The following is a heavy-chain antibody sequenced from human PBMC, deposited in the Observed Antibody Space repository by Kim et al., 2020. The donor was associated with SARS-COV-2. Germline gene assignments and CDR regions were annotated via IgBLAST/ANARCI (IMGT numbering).Heavy chain of an antibody. CDR3: ASIAMVRGVITNWFDP. CDR2: IIPILGIA. CDR1: GGTFSSYA. J-gene: IGHJ5*02. V-gene: IGHV1-69*04. Sequence: SVKVSCKASGGTFSSYAISWVRQAPGQGLEWMGRIIPILGIANYAQKFQGRVTITADKSTSTAYMELSSLRSEDTAVYYCASIAMVRGVITNWFDPWGQ. D-gene: IGHD3-10*01.